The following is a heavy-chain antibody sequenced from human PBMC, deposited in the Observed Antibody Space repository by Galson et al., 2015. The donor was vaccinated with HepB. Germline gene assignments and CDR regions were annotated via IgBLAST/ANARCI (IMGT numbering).Heavy chain of an antibody. CDR2: IIPILGIA. J-gene: IGHJ4*02. Sequence: SVKVSCKASGGTFSSYAISWVRQAPGQGLEWMGRIIPILGIANYAQKFQGRVTITADKSTSTAYMELSSLRSEDTAVYYCARAPVRLNFYDSSGYHYDYWGQGTLVTVSS. CDR1: GGTFSSYA. CDR3: ARAPVRLNFYDSSGYHYDY. D-gene: IGHD3-22*01. V-gene: IGHV1-69*04.